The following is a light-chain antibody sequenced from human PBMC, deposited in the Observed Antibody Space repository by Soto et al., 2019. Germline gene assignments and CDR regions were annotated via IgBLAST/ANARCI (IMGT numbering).Light chain of an antibody. J-gene: IGKJ5*01. CDR3: QKYNSSPST. CDR1: QGVSNY. V-gene: IGKV1-27*01. Sequence: DIAMTQSPSSLSASVGDRVTITCRASQGVSNYLAWYQQKPGKVPKLLIYAASTLQSGIPSRFSGSVCGTDFTVTISSLYPEDVASYYCQKYNSSPSTLGQGTLPEIK. CDR2: AAS.